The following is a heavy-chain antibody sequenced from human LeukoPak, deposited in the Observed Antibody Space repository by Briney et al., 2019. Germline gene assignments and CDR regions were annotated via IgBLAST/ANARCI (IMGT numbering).Heavy chain of an antibody. Sequence: GGSLRLSCAGPGLTFGGYGMHWFRQTPGKGLEWVAVIAYDGSRAFYADSVKGRFTISRDNSKNTMSVQMDDLRAEDTAVYYCTRYNNDHFDNWGQGTLVTVSS. CDR1: GLTFGGYG. D-gene: IGHD1-14*01. J-gene: IGHJ4*02. CDR3: TRYNNDHFDN. V-gene: IGHV3-33*01. CDR2: IAYDGSRA.